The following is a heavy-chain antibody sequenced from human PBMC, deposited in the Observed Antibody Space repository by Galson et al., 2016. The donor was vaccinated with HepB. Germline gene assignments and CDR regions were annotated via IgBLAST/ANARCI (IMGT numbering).Heavy chain of an antibody. CDR3: AKDRVYAAVNWFDP. Sequence: SLRLSCAASGFTFSRYAMSWVRQAPGKGLEWVSVISGSGDRRYYADSVKGRFIISRDNSKNTVYLQMNSLRAEDTAVYYCAKDRVYAAVNWFDPWGQGTPVTVSS. V-gene: IGHV3-23*01. J-gene: IGHJ5*02. CDR1: GFTFSRYA. CDR2: ISGSGDRR. D-gene: IGHD5/OR15-5a*01.